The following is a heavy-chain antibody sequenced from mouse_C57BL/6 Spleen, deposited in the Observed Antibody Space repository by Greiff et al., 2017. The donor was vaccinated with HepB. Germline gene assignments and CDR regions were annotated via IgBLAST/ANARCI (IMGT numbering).Heavy chain of an antibody. CDR3: ARPGDYTMDY. Sequence: QVQLQQPGAELVKPGASVKLSCKASGYTFTSYWMHWVKQRPGQGLEWIGMIHPNSGSTNYNEKFKSKATLTVDKSSSTAYMQLSSLTSEDAAVYYCARPGDYTMDYWGKGTSVTVSS. J-gene: IGHJ4*01. V-gene: IGHV1-64*01. CDR1: GYTFTSYW. CDR2: IHPNSGST.